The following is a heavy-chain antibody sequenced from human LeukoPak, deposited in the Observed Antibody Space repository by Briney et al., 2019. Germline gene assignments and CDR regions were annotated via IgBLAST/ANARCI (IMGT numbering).Heavy chain of an antibody. D-gene: IGHD6-19*01. J-gene: IGHJ4*02. V-gene: IGHV3-21*01. CDR3: ARDDSSGWYYFDY. CDR2: ISSSSSYI. CDR1: GFTFSSYS. Sequence: GGSLRLSCAASGFTFSSYSMNWVRQAPGKGLEWVSSISSSSSYIYYADSVKGRFTISRDDAKNSLYLQMNSLRAEDTAVYYRARDDSSGWYYFDYWGQGTLVTVSS.